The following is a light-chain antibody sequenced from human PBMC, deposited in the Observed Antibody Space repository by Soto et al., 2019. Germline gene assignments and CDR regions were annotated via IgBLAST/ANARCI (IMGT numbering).Light chain of an antibody. CDR1: QSVSSN. J-gene: IGKJ1*01. Sequence: EIVMTQSAATLSVSPGERATLSCRASQSVSSNLAWYQQKPGQAPRLLIYGASTRATGIPARFSGSGSGTEFTLTISSLKSEDFAVYYCQQYNNWWTFGQGTKVDIK. CDR2: GAS. V-gene: IGKV3-15*01. CDR3: QQYNNWWT.